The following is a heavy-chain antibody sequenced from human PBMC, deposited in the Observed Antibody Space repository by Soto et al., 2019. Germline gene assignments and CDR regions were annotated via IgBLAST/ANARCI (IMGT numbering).Heavy chain of an antibody. CDR1: GGSISSSSYY. J-gene: IGHJ6*03. D-gene: IGHD3-10*01. CDR2: IYYSGST. CDR3: ARLAGEDYYGSGSYYIGYYYMDV. V-gene: IGHV4-39*01. Sequence: PSETLSLTCTVSGGSISSSSYYWGWIRQPPGKGLEWIGSIYYSGSTYYNPSLKSRVTISVDTSKNQFSLKLSSVTAADTALYYCARLAGEDYYGSGSYYIGYYYMDVWGKGTTVTAP.